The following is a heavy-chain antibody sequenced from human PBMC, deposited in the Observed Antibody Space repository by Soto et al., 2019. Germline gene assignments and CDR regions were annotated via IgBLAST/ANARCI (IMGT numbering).Heavy chain of an antibody. CDR1: GDSITTSGHL. D-gene: IGHD2-2*01. CDR3: ARHDHGAFTINGFYV. Sequence: QVQLQESGPGLLKPSNTLSLTCTVSGDSITTSGHLWAWIRQPPGKGLEWIATISYSGTTFYNPSLKSRTTISVDSSKNQFSLSLVSVTAADTAMYYCARHDHGAFTINGFYVWGQGTKVTVSS. CDR2: ISYSGTT. V-gene: IGHV4-39*01. J-gene: IGHJ3*01.